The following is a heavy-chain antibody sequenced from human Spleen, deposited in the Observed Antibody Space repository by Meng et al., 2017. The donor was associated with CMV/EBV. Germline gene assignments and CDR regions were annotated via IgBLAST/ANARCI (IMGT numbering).Heavy chain of an antibody. CDR3: ARDSIVVPGRIYYYAMDV. D-gene: IGHD6-19*01. J-gene: IGHJ6*02. Sequence: GESLKISCVGSGFNFNNYWMNWVRQAPGKGLVWVAHINNDGSSTTYADSVKGRFTISRDNAKNTVFLQMHSLGVEDTAVYYCARDSIVVPGRIYYYAMDVWGHGTTVTVSS. V-gene: IGHV3-74*03. CDR1: GFNFNNYW. CDR2: INNDGSST.